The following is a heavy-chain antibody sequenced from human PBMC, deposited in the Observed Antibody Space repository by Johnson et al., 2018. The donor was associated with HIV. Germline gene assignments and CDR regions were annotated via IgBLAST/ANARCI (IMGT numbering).Heavy chain of an antibody. Sequence: VQLVEFGRGVVQPGRSLRLSCAASGFTFSSYAMHWVRQAPGKGLEWVSLISWDGGSTYYADSVKGRFTISRDNSKNSLYLQMNSLRAEDTALYYCAKGSRYGHGSPFDIWGQGTMVTVSS. D-gene: IGHD5-18*01. CDR2: ISWDGGST. V-gene: IGHV3-43D*03. J-gene: IGHJ3*02. CDR1: GFTFSSYA. CDR3: AKGSRYGHGSPFDI.